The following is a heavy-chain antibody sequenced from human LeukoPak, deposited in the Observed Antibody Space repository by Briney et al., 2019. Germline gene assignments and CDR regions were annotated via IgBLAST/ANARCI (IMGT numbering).Heavy chain of an antibody. J-gene: IGHJ4*02. CDR3: ATRGGGGSYQQMGY. D-gene: IGHD1-26*01. CDR2: IIPIFGTA. Sequence: VASVKVSCKASGGTFSSYAISWVRQAPGQGLEWMGGIIPIFGTANYAQKFQGRVTITTDESTSTAYMELSSLRSEDTAVYYCATRGGGGSYQQMGYWGQGTLVTVSS. CDR1: GGTFSSYA. V-gene: IGHV1-69*05.